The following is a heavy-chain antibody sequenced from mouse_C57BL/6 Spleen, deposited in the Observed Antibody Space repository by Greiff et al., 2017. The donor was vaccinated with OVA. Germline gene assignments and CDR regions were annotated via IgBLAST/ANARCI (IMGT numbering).Heavy chain of an antibody. J-gene: IGHJ3*01. Sequence: EVNLVESGGGLVQSVRSLRLSCATSGFTFSDFYMEWVRQAPGKGLEWIAASRNKANDYTTEYSASVKGRFIVSRDTSQSILYLQMNALRAEDTAIYYCARDAGGRFAYWGQGTLVTVSA. CDR1: GFTFSDFY. CDR3: ARDAGGRFAY. CDR2: SRNKANDYTT. V-gene: IGHV7-1*01.